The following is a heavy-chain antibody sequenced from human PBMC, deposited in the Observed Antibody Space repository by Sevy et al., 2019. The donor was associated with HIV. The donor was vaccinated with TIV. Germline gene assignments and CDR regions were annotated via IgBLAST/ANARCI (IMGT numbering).Heavy chain of an antibody. V-gene: IGHV3-48*03. D-gene: IGHD3-10*01. CDR1: GFTFSSFE. CDR2: ISTSGSNR. CDR3: AKRGGQYELGMDV. J-gene: IGHJ6*02. Sequence: GGSLRLSCVASGFTFSSFEMNWVRQAPGKGLEWVSSISTSGSNRDYADSLKGRVTISRDNAKKSLYLQMNSLRAEDTAIYFCAKRGGQYELGMDVWGQGTTVTVSS.